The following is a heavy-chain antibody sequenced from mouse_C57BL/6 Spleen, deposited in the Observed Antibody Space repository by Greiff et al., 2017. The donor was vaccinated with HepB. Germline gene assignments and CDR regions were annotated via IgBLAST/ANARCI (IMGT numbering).Heavy chain of an antibody. CDR3: ARNYYDYDEGDYYAMDY. V-gene: IGHV1-80*01. CDR1: GYAFSSYW. CDR2: IYPGDGDT. Sequence: VQLQQSGAELVKPGASVKISCKASGYAFSSYWMNWVKQRPGKGLEWIGQIYPGDGDTNYNGKFKGKATLTADKSFSTAYMQLSSLTSEDSAVYFCARNYYDYDEGDYYAMDYWGQGTSVTVSS. D-gene: IGHD2-4*01. J-gene: IGHJ4*01.